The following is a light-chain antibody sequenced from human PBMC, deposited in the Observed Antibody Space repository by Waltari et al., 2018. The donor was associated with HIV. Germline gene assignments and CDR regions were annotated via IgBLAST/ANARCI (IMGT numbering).Light chain of an antibody. CDR3: QQYDIYPYT. Sequence: DIQMTQSPSTLSASVGDRVPITCRASQSISGWLAWFQQKPGKAPRLLIYGASNLESGLPSRFSGTGSGAEFTLTISSLQPDDFGTYYCQQYDIYPYTFGQGTKLEI. CDR2: GAS. J-gene: IGKJ2*01. V-gene: IGKV1-5*03. CDR1: QSISGW.